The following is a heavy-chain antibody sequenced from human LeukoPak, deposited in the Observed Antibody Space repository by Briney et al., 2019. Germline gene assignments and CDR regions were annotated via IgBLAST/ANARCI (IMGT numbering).Heavy chain of an antibody. D-gene: IGHD3-10*01. CDR1: GFTFSSYS. CDR3: ARDRVVSGRFGEVAS. CDR2: ISSSSTYI. Sequence: GGSLRLSCAASGFTFSSYSMNWVRQAPGKGLEWVSFISSSSTYIYYADSVKGRFTISRDDAKNSLYLRMSSLRADDTAVYYCARDRVVSGRFGEVASWGQGTLVTVSS. J-gene: IGHJ5*01. V-gene: IGHV3-21*01.